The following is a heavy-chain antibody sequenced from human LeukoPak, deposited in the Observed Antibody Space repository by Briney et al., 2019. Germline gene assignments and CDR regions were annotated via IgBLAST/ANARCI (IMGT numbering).Heavy chain of an antibody. D-gene: IGHD3-3*01. J-gene: IGHJ6*03. CDR1: GFTFSSYA. V-gene: IGHV3-30-3*01. Sequence: PGGSLRLSCAASGFTFSSYAMHWVRQAPGKGLEWVAVISYDGSNKYYADSVKGRFTISRDNSKNTLYLQMNSLRAEDTAVYYCARDSPPLYYDFWSGHQGGLNYMDVWGKGTTVTVSS. CDR3: ARDSPPLYYDFWSGHQGGLNYMDV. CDR2: ISYDGSNK.